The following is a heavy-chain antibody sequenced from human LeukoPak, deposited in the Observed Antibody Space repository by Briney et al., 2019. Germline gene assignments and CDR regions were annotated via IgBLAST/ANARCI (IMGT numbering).Heavy chain of an antibody. D-gene: IGHD3-3*01. CDR1: GFIFTSYI. CDR3: ATDRGWRTSGYYLFYFEY. J-gene: IGHJ4*02. CDR2: IKHDGSEK. Sequence: GGSLRLSCAASGFIFTSYIMSWVRQAPGKGLEWVASIKHDGSEKYYVDSVRGRFTISRDNTMNSLYLRMSSLRAEDTAVYYCATDRGWRTSGYYLFYFEYWGQGTLVTFSS. V-gene: IGHV3-7*01.